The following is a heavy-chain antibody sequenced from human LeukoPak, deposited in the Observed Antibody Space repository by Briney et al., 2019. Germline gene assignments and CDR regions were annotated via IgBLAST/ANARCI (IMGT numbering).Heavy chain of an antibody. V-gene: IGHV3-66*01. CDR3: ARGSSGYRTKFDY. J-gene: IGHJ4*02. Sequence: GGSLRLSCAASGFTVSSNYMGWVRQAPGKGLEWVSVIYSGGSTYYADSVKGRSTISRDNSKNTLYLQMNSLRAEDTAVYYCARGSSGYRTKFDYWGQGTLVTVSS. CDR2: IYSGGST. CDR1: GFTVSSNY. D-gene: IGHD3-22*01.